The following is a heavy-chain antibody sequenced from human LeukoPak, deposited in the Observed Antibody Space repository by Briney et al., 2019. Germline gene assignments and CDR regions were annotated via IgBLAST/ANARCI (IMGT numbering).Heavy chain of an antibody. CDR1: GGSFSGYY. D-gene: IGHD1-26*01. V-gene: IGHV4-34*01. Sequence: PSETLSLTCAVYGGSFSGYYWSWIRQPPGKGLEWIGEINHSGSTNYNPSLKSRVTISVDKSKNQFSLKLSSVTAADTAVYYCARETGSHDYWGQGTLVTVSS. CDR2: INHSGST. CDR3: ARETGSHDY. J-gene: IGHJ4*02.